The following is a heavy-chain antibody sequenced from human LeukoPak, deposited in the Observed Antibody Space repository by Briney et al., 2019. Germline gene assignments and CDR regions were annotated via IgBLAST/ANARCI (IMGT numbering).Heavy chain of an antibody. D-gene: IGHD2-15*01. CDR3: AKRLGYCSDGSCYFPY. V-gene: IGHV3-23*01. CDR2: ISNNGGYT. J-gene: IGHJ4*02. Sequence: PGGSLRLSCAASGFTFSSYWMSWVRQAPGKGLEWVSAISNNGGYTYYADSVQGRFTISRDNSKSTLCLQMNSLRAEDTAVYYCAKRLGYCSDGSCYFPYWGQGTLVTVSS. CDR1: GFTFSSYW.